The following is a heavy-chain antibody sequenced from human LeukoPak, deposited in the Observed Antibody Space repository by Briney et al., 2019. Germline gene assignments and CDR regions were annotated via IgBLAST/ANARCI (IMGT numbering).Heavy chain of an antibody. D-gene: IGHD6-19*01. CDR3: ARDITVAGHYYYYYGMDV. J-gene: IGHJ6*02. Sequence: TSQTLSLTCAISGDSVSSNSAAWNWIRQSLSRGLEWLGRAYYRSKWYNDYAVSVKSRITINPDTSKNQFSLQLNSVTPEDTAVYYCARDITVAGHYYYYYGMDVWGQGTTVTVPS. CDR1: GDSVSSNSAA. V-gene: IGHV6-1*01. CDR2: AYYRSKWYN.